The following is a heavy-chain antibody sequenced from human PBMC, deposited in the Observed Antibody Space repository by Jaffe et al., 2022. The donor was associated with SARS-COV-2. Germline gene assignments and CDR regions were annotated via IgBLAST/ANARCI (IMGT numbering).Heavy chain of an antibody. V-gene: IGHV3-23*01. CDR1: GFTFSSYA. Sequence: EVQLLESGGGLVQPGGSLRLSCAASGFTFSSYAMSWVRQAPGKGLEWVSAISGSGGSTYYADSVKGRFTISRDNSKNTLYLQMNSLRAEDTAVYYCAKSYYSGSYYPWDFDYWGQGTLVTVSS. CDR3: AKSYYSGSYYPWDFDY. D-gene: IGHD1-26*01. CDR2: ISGSGGST. J-gene: IGHJ4*02.